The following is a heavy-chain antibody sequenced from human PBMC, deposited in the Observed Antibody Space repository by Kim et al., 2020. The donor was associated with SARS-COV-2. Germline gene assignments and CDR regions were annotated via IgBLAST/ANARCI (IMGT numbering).Heavy chain of an antibody. J-gene: IGHJ4*02. Sequence: SETLSLTCTVSGGSISSYYWSWIRQPAGKGLEWIGRIYTSGSTNYNPSLKSRVTMSVDTSKNQFSLKLSSVTAADTAVYYCARVSDYYGSDYYFDYWGQGTLVTVSS. CDR3: ARVSDYYGSDYYFDY. D-gene: IGHD3-10*01. CDR2: IYTSGST. V-gene: IGHV4-4*07. CDR1: GGSISSYY.